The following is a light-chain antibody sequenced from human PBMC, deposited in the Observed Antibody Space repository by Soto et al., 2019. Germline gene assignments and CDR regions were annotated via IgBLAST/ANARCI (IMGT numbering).Light chain of an antibody. CDR2: GAS. V-gene: IGKV3-20*01. CDR1: QSVSSSY. J-gene: IGKJ1*01. Sequence: EIVLTQSPGTLSLSPGERATLSCRASQSVSSSYLAWYQQKPGQAPMLLIYGASSRATGIPDRFSGSGSGTDFNLTISRLEPEDVAVYYYQQYGSSPTWTFGQGTKVEIK. CDR3: QQYGSSPTWT.